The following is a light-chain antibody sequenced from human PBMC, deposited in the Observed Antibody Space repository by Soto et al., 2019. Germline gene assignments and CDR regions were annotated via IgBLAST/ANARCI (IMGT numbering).Light chain of an antibody. Sequence: IRMTQSHSSLSASVCDRVTITCGGSQGVWNYLAWNQQKPGKVHKLLIYEASTLQSGVPSRFNGSGSGTDFTLTISSLPPEDVAYYYCQKYNSAPLFGPGTKVDLK. V-gene: IGKV1-27*01. CDR1: QGVWNY. J-gene: IGKJ3*01. CDR2: EAS. CDR3: QKYNSAPL.